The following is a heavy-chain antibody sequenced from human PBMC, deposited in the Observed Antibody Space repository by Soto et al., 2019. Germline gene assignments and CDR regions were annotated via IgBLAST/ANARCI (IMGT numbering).Heavy chain of an antibody. Sequence: QLQLQESGSGLVKPSQTLSLTCAVSGGSISSGGYSWSWIRQLPGKGLEWIGYIYHSGSTYYNPSLKSRVTISVDRSKNQFSLKLSSVTAADTAVYYCARGYNWNYVPHFDIWGQGTMVTVSS. CDR1: GGSISSGGYS. V-gene: IGHV4-30-2*01. CDR3: ARGYNWNYVPHFDI. CDR2: IYHSGST. J-gene: IGHJ3*02. D-gene: IGHD1-7*01.